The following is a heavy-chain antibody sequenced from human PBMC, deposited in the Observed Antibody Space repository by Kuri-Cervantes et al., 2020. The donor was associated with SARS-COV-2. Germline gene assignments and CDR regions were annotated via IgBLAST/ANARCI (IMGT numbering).Heavy chain of an antibody. CDR2: SNAGNGNT. CDR3: AGSSIAPNYYYYGMDV. J-gene: IGHJ6*02. CDR1: GYTFTSYA. V-gene: IGHV1-3*01. Sequence: ASVKVSCKASGYTFTSYAMHWVRQAPGQRLEWMGWSNAGNGNTNYAQKLQGRVTMTTDTSTSTAYMELRSLRSDDTAVYYCAGSSIAPNYYYYGMDVWGQGTTVTVSS. D-gene: IGHD2/OR15-2a*01.